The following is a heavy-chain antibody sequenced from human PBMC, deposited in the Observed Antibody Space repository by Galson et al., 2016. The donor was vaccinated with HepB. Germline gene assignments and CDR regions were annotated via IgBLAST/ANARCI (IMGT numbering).Heavy chain of an antibody. CDR1: GFRFSEHY. CDR2: TRNKVNSYTT. Sequence: SLRLSCAASGFRFSEHYMDWVRQAPGKGLEWVGRTRNKVNSYTTEYAASVKGRFTISRDDSKNSLYLQMNSLRGEDTAVYYCARRAGPGWGAFDMWGQGTMVTVSP. V-gene: IGHV3-72*01. J-gene: IGHJ3*02. D-gene: IGHD1-14*01. CDR3: ARRAGPGWGAFDM.